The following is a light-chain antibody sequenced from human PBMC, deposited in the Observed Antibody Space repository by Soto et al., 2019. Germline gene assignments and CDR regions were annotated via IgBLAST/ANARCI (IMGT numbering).Light chain of an antibody. Sequence: EIVMTQSPATLSVSPGERATLSCRASHRVSSYLAWYQQNPGQAPRLLIYGASTRATGIPARFSGSGSGTEFTLTISSLQSEDFAVYYCQQYNAWPLTFGGGTEVEIK. CDR2: GAS. V-gene: IGKV3-15*01. CDR1: HRVSSY. J-gene: IGKJ4*01. CDR3: QQYNAWPLT.